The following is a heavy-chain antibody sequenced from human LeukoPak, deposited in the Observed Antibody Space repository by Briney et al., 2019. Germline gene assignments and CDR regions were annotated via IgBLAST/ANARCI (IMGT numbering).Heavy chain of an antibody. J-gene: IGHJ4*02. Sequence: ASVKVSCKASGYTFSDYYMHWVRQAPGLGLEWMGWINPNSDDTHYARKFQGRVTLTRDTSISTAYMELSRLTSDDTALYYCAKVGAGTCCHFEYWGQGTLVTVSS. CDR2: INPNSDDT. D-gene: IGHD2-15*01. CDR3: AKVGAGTCCHFEY. V-gene: IGHV1-2*02. CDR1: GYTFSDYY.